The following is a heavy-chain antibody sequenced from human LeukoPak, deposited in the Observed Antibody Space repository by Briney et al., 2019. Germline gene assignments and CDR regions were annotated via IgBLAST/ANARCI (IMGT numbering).Heavy chain of an antibody. CDR2: ISAYNGNT. J-gene: IGHJ6*03. D-gene: IGHD6-13*01. CDR1: GYTFTSYG. V-gene: IGHV1-18*01. Sequence: ASVKVSCKASGYTFTSYGISWVRQAPGQGLEWMGWISAYNGNTNYAQKLQGRVTMTTDTSTSTAYMELRSLRSDDTAVYYCARARSHSEAQQLVKPYYYYYYMDVWGKGTTVTVSS. CDR3: ARARSHSEAQQLVKPYYYYYYMDV.